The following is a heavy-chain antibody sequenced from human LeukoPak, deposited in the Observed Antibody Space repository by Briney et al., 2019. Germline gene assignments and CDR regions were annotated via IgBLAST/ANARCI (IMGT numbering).Heavy chain of an antibody. CDR2: INPNRGGT. V-gene: IGHV1-2*02. CDR1: GYTFTGYY. J-gene: IGHJ4*02. D-gene: IGHD1-26*01. CDR3: SRAVVGATGRLFDY. Sequence: GASVKVSCKASGYTFTGYYMHWVRQAPGQGLEWMGWINPNRGGTNYAQKLRGRATMTRDTSNNTAYMELSRLTSDAAAVYYGSRAVVGATGRLFDYWGQGTLVTVSS.